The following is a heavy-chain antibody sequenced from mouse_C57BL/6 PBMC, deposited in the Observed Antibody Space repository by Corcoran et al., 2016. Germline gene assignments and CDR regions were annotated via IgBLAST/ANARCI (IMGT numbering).Heavy chain of an antibody. Sequence: QVQLQQPGTELVKPAASVKLSCKASGYTFTSYWMHWVKQRPGQGLEWIGNINPSNGGTNYNEKFKSKATLTVDKSSSTAYMQRSSLTSEDSAVNYCARGVINFYWYFDVWGTGTTVTVSS. CDR1: GYTFTSYW. CDR2: INPSNGGT. J-gene: IGHJ1*03. D-gene: IGHD1-3*01. V-gene: IGHV1-53*01. CDR3: ARGVINFYWYFDV.